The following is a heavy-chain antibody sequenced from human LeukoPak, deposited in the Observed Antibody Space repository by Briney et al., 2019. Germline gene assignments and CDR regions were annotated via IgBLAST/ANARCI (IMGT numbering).Heavy chain of an antibody. D-gene: IGHD6-19*01. J-gene: IGHJ1*01. V-gene: IGHV1-69*13. CDR2: IIPIFGTA. CDR1: GGTFSSYA. CDR3: ARVTGIAVADTRYFQH. Sequence: GASVKVSCKASGGTFSSYAISWVRQAPGQGLEWMGGIIPIFGTANYAQKFQGRVTITADESTSTAYMELSSLRSEDTAVYYCARVTGIAVADTRYFQHWGQGTLVTVSS.